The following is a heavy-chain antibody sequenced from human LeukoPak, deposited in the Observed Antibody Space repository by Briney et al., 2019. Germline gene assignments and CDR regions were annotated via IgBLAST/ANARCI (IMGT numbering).Heavy chain of an antibody. Sequence: SETLSLTCTVSGYSISSGYYWGWIRQPPGKGLEWIGSIYHSGSTYYNPSPKSRVTISVDTSKKQFSLKLSSVTAADTAVYYCARTYGSGSYAFDIWGQGTMVTVSS. CDR3: ARTYGSGSYAFDI. J-gene: IGHJ3*02. V-gene: IGHV4-38-2*02. CDR2: IYHSGST. D-gene: IGHD3-10*01. CDR1: GYSISSGYY.